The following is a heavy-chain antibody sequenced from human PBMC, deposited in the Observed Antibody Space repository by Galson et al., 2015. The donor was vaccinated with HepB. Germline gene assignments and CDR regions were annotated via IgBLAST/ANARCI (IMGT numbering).Heavy chain of an antibody. J-gene: IGHJ4*02. CDR2: INTSGDTT. CDR1: GFDFSGYA. CDR3: VKDRGGVARDFDD. D-gene: IGHD3-10*01. Sequence: SLRLSCAASGFDFSGYAMHWVRQAPGKGLEYVSDINTSGDTTYYADSVKGRFTISRDNSKNTLYLRMSSLRTEDTAVYYCVKDRGGVARDFDDWGQGTLVTVSS. V-gene: IGHV3-64D*08.